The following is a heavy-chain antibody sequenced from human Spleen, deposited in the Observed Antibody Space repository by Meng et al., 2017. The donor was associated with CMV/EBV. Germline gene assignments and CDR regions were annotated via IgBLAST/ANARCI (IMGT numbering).Heavy chain of an antibody. J-gene: IGHJ6*02. Sequence: SWVRQAPGQGLEWMGWISAYNGHSNYAQKFQRRVIMTTDTSTSTAYMELRSPRSDDTAVYYCARECQHLLVPPASRCDFYQNGMDVWGQGTLVTVSS. CDR3: ARECQHLLVPPASRCDFYQNGMDV. D-gene: IGHD2-21*02. CDR2: ISAYNGHS. V-gene: IGHV1-18*01.